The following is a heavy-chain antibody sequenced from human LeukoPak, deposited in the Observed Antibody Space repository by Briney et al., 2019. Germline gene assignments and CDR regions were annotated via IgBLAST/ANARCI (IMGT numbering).Heavy chain of an antibody. J-gene: IGHJ4*02. Sequence: PSETLSLTCAVYGGSFSGYYWSWIRQTPGKGLEWIGEINHSGSTNYNPSLKSRVTISVDTSKNQFSLKLSSVTAADTAVYYCARGADGYNFDYWGQGTLVTVSS. CDR1: GGSFSGYY. V-gene: IGHV4-34*01. CDR2: INHSGST. D-gene: IGHD5-24*01. CDR3: ARGADGYNFDY.